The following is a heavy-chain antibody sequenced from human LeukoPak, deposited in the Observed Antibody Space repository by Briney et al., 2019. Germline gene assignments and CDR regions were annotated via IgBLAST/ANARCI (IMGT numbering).Heavy chain of an antibody. D-gene: IGHD3-3*01. Sequence: PSETLSLTCAVSGYSISSGYYWGWIRQPPGKGLEWIGSIYHSGSTYYNPSLKSRVTISVDTSKNQFSLQLNSVTAADTAVYYCAAPTLGVVNPKDDYWGQGTLVTVSS. V-gene: IGHV4-38-2*01. CDR1: GYSISSGYY. CDR3: AAPTLGVVNPKDDY. J-gene: IGHJ4*02. CDR2: IYHSGST.